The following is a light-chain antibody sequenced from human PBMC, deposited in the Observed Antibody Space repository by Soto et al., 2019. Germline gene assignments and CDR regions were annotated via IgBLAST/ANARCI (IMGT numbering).Light chain of an antibody. Sequence: PGARATLSCRARQSLSGNSLAWYQQKPGQAPRLLIYHTSSRPTGIPDRFSGSGSGTDFTLTISRLEPEDFAVYYCQQYDTSRTFGQGTKVEVK. CDR2: HTS. CDR1: QSLSGNS. CDR3: QQYDTSRT. V-gene: IGKV3-20*01. J-gene: IGKJ1*01.